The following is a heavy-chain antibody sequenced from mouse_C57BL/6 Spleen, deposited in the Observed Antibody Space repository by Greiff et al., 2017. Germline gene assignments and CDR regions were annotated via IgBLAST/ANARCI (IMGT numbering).Heavy chain of an antibody. CDR1: GYTFTNYG. J-gene: IGHJ4*01. CDR2: IYPRSGNT. CDR3: TCLYDYYAMDY. V-gene: IGHV1-81*01. Sequence: QVQLQQSGAELARPGASVKLSCKASGYTFTNYGISWVKQRTGQGLEWIGEIYPRSGNTYYNEKFKGKATLTADKSSSTAYMELRSLTSEDSAVYFCTCLYDYYAMDYWGQGTSVTVSS. D-gene: IGHD6-5*01.